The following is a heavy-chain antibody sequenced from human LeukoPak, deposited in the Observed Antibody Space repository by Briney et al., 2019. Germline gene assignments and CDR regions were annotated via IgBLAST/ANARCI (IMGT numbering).Heavy chain of an antibody. J-gene: IGHJ4*02. D-gene: IGHD6-19*01. CDR2: ISDSGSAI. V-gene: IGHV3-48*04. Sequence: GGSLRLSCAASGFTVSSDFMIWVRQAPGKGLEWVSYISDSGSAIQRADSVRGRFAISRDNAKNSLYLEMHSLRVEDTAVYYCATKVAGTSHFSYWGQGTLVTVSS. CDR1: GFTVSSDF. CDR3: ATKVAGTSHFSY.